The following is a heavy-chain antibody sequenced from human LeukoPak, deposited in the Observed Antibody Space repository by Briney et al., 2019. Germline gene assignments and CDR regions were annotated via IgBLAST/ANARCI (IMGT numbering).Heavy chain of an antibody. CDR1: GYTFTSYD. D-gene: IGHD2-15*01. CDR2: MNPNSGIT. CDR3: ASMGYCSGGSCYPYYYYGMTS. J-gene: IGHJ6*02. Sequence: ASVKVSCKASGYTFTSYDINWVRQATGQGLEWMGWMNPNSGITGYAQKFQGRVTMTRNTSISTAYMELSSLRSEDTAVYYCASMGYCSGGSCYPYYYYGMTSGAKGPRSPSP. V-gene: IGHV1-8*01.